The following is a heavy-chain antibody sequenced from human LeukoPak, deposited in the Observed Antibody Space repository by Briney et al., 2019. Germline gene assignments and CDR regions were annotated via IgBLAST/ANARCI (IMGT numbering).Heavy chain of an antibody. Sequence: GGSLRLSCAASGLTFSSYEMNWVRQAPGKGLEWVSHIRSSGSPIYYADSVKGRFTISRDNPKNSLYLRMNSLRAEDTAVYYCARQHGSGSSLTAFDIWGQGTMVTVSS. D-gene: IGHD3-10*01. J-gene: IGHJ3*02. CDR3: ARQHGSGSSLTAFDI. CDR1: GLTFSSYE. V-gene: IGHV3-48*03. CDR2: IRSSGSPI.